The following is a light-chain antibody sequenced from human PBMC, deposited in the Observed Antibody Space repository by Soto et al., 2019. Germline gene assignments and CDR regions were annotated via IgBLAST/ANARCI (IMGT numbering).Light chain of an antibody. CDR2: GAS. CDR1: QSISSRY. V-gene: IGKV3-20*01. J-gene: IGKJ1*01. Sequence: ENVLTQSPGILSVSPGERATLSCRARQSISSRYLAWYQQKPGQAPRLLIYGASSRATGIPERFTGSGSGTDLTLTISRLEPEDFAVYYCQQYDSSPTFGQGTKVEIK. CDR3: QQYDSSPT.